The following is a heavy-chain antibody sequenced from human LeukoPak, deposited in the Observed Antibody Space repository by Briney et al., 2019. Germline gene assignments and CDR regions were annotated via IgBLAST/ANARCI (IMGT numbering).Heavy chain of an antibody. CDR2: IYHSGST. CDR1: GGSMSGHY. J-gene: IGHJ4*02. CDR3: ACHPGYSSGWSSY. D-gene: IGHD6-19*01. Sequence: PSETLSLTCSVSGGSMSGHYWIWIRQPLGKGLEWIGSIYHSGSTYYNPSLKSRVTISVDTSKNQFSLKLSSVTAADTAVYYCACHPGYSSGWSSYWGQGTLVTVSS. V-gene: IGHV4-38-2*01.